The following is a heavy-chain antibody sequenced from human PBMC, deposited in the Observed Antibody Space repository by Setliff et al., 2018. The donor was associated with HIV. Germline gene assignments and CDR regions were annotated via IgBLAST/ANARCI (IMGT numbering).Heavy chain of an antibody. CDR2: IYYSGST. V-gene: IGHV4-39*07. CDR3: ARASQRGFLAVAGTWDWFDP. J-gene: IGHJ5*02. CDR1: GGSISSSSYY. Sequence: SETLSLTCTVSGGSISSSSYYWGWIRQPPGKGLEWIGSIYYSGSTYYNPSLKSRVTISVDTSKNQFSLKLSSVTAADTAVYYCARASQRGFLAVAGTWDWFDPWGQGTLVTVSS. D-gene: IGHD6-19*01.